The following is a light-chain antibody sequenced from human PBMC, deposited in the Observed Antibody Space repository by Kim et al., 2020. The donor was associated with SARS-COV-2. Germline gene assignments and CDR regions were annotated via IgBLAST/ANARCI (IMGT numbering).Light chain of an antibody. CDR3: QQYNNWPLYT. CDR1: QSVSSN. CDR2: GAS. Sequence: SPGESTNLSCRASQSVSSNLAWYQQKPGQAPRLLIYGASTRATGIPARFSGSGSGTEFTLTISSLQSEDFAVYYCQQYNNWPLYTFGQGTKLEI. J-gene: IGKJ2*01. V-gene: IGKV3-15*01.